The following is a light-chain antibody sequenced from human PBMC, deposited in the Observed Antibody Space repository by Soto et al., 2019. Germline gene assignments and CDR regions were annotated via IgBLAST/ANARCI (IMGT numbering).Light chain of an antibody. CDR2: DTS. V-gene: IGKV3-15*01. CDR3: QPYNNWPLT. CDR1: PGIGDT. J-gene: IGKJ4*01. Sequence: EVVMRQSPATPAVSPGEGATLSCRASPGIGDTLAWYQHKPGQTPRLLIYDTSTRATGVPTRFSGSRSGAEFTLTINSLQSEDFAVYYCQPYNNWPLTFGGGTKVDIK.